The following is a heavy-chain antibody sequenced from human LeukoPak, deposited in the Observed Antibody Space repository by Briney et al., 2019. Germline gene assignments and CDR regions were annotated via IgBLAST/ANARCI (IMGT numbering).Heavy chain of an antibody. J-gene: IGHJ4*02. CDR1: GYTFTSYG. D-gene: IGHD3-9*01. CDR3: ARDGGLRYDILTGYYTMLYFDY. V-gene: IGHV1-18*01. Sequence: ASVKVSCKASGYTFTSYGINWVRQAPGQGLEWMGWISAYNGNTNYAQKLQGRVTMTTDTSTSTAYMELRGLRSDDTAVYYCARDGGLRYDILTGYYTMLYFDYWGQGTLVTVSS. CDR2: ISAYNGNT.